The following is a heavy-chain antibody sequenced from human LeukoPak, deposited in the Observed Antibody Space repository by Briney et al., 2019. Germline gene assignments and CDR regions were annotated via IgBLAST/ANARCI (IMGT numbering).Heavy chain of an antibody. D-gene: IGHD3-16*01. Sequence: SVKVSCKASGDTFSTYTVTWVRQAPGRGLEWMGGVIPILGTPNYAQKFQGRVTITADKSTTTVSIDLRSLRSDDTAVYYCARVERGGVLVVWGPGTLVIVSS. CDR1: GDTFSTYT. CDR3: ARVERGGVLVV. J-gene: IGHJ4*02. V-gene: IGHV1-69*08. CDR2: VIPILGTP.